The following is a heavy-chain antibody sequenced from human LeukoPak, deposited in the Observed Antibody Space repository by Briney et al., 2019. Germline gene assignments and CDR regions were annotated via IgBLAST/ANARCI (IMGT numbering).Heavy chain of an antibody. D-gene: IGHD2/OR15-2a*01. CDR3: ARENKGYYFDY. CDR2: INPSGGST. CDR1: GYTFTSYY. Sequence: ASVKVSCKASGYTFTSYYMHWVGQAPGQGLEWMGIINPSGGSTSYAQKFQGRVTMTRDTSTSTVYMELSSLRSEDTAVYYCARENKGYYFDYWGQGTLVTVSS. V-gene: IGHV1-46*01. J-gene: IGHJ4*02.